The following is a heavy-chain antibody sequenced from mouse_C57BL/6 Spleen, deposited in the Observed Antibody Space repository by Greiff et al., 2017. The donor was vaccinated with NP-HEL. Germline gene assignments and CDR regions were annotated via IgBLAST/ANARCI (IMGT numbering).Heavy chain of an antibody. Sequence: EVQRVESGAELVRPGASVKLSCTASGFNIKDDYMHWVKQRPEQGLEWIGWIDPENGDTEYASKFQGKATITADTSSNTAYLQLSSLPSEDTAVYYCTTDYYGSLYAMDYWGQGTSVTVSS. V-gene: IGHV14-4*01. CDR3: TTDYYGSLYAMDY. CDR1: GFNIKDDY. D-gene: IGHD1-1*01. CDR2: IDPENGDT. J-gene: IGHJ4*01.